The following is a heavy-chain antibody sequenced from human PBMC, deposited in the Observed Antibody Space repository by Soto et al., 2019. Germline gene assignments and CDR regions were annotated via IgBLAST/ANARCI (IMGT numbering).Heavy chain of an antibody. J-gene: IGHJ5*02. CDR2: IYWDDDD. Sequence: QITLKESGPTLVKPTQTLTLTCNFSGFSLSTSGLGVGWIRQPPGKALEWLALIYWDDDDRYSPSLKRRLSSTKDTSKNQVVLTLTNLDRAGTGTYFCTHAIRGVIWTWGLGTLVTVAS. D-gene: IGHD3-10*01. CDR1: GFSLSTSGLG. CDR3: THAIRGVIWT. V-gene: IGHV2-5*02.